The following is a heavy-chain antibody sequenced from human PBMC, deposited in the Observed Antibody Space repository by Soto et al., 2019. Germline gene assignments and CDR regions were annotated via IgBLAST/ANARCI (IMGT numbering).Heavy chain of an antibody. CDR1: GGSISSYY. Sequence: SETLSLTCTVSGGSISSYYWSWIRQPPGKGLEWIGYVYYIGSTSYNSSLNSRVNITLDTSKNQFSLRMNSVTAADTAVYYCARDNGVGPWGQGTLVTVSS. V-gene: IGHV4-59*12. D-gene: IGHD2-8*01. CDR3: ARDNGVGP. J-gene: IGHJ5*02. CDR2: VYYIGST.